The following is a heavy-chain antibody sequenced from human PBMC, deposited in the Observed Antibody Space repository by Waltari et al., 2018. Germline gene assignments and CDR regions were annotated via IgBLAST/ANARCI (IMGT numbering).Heavy chain of an antibody. CDR3: ARQRGPLRFLEWLSDY. V-gene: IGHV4-39*01. J-gene: IGHJ4*02. Sequence: QLQLQESGPGLVKPSETLSLTCTVSGGSISSSSYYWGWIRQPPGKGLEWIGSIYYSGRTYYNPSLKSRVTISVDTSKNQFSLKLSSVTAADTAVYYCARQRGPLRFLEWLSDYWGQGTLVTVSS. CDR1: GGSISSSSYY. CDR2: IYYSGRT. D-gene: IGHD3-3*01.